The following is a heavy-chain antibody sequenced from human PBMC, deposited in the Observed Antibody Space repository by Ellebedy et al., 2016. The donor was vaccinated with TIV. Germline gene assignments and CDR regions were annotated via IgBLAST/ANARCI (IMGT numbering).Heavy chain of an antibody. J-gene: IGHJ4*02. CDR2: MNPNSGNT. CDR1: GYTFTSYD. Sequence: AASVKVSCKASGYTFTSYDINWVRQATGQGLEWMGWMNPNSGNTGYAQKFQGRVTMTRNTSTSTAYMELSSLRSEDTAVYYCARDGGSYSDFDYWGQGTLVTVSS. V-gene: IGHV1-8*01. D-gene: IGHD1-26*01. CDR3: ARDGGSYSDFDY.